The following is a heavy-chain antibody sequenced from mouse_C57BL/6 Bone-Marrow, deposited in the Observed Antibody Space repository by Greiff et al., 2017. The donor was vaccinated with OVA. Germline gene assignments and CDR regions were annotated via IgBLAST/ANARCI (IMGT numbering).Heavy chain of an antibody. CDR3: ARQLPSSGDAMDY. D-gene: IGHD1-1*01. Sequence: VKLMESGAELARPGASVKLSCKASGYTFTSYGISWVKQRTGQGLEWIGEIYPRSGNTYYNEKFKGKATLTADKSSSTAYMELRSLTSEDSAVYFCARQLPSSGDAMDYWGQGTSVTVSS. J-gene: IGHJ4*01. V-gene: IGHV1-81*01. CDR2: IYPRSGNT. CDR1: GYTFTSYG.